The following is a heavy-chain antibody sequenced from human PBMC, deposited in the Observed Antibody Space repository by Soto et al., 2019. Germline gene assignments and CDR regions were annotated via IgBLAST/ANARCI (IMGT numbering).Heavy chain of an antibody. CDR1: GGTFSSYA. CDR3: ARGGPLSDYGDNPDYDWFDP. J-gene: IGHJ5*02. CDR2: IIPIFGTA. D-gene: IGHD4-17*01. Sequence: QVQLVQSGAEVKKPGSSVKVSCKASGGTFSSYAISWVRQAPGQGLEWMGGIIPIFGTANYAQKFQGRVTITADESTSTAYMELSSLRSEDTAVYYCARGGPLSDYGDNPDYDWFDPWGQGTLVTVSS. V-gene: IGHV1-69*01.